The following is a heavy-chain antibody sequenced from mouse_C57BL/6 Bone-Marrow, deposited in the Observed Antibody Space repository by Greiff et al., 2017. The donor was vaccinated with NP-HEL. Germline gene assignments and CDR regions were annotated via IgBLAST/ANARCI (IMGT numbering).Heavy chain of an antibody. CDR3: ARQGGDSSGYYFDY. D-gene: IGHD3-2*02. Sequence: DVHLVESGGGLVQPGGSLKLSCAASGFTFSDYGMAWVRQAPRKGPEWVAFISNLAYSIYYADTVTGRFTISRENAKNTLYLEMSSLRSEDTAMYYCARQGGDSSGYYFDYWGQGTTLTVSS. CDR1: GFTFSDYG. V-gene: IGHV5-15*01. J-gene: IGHJ2*01. CDR2: ISNLAYSI.